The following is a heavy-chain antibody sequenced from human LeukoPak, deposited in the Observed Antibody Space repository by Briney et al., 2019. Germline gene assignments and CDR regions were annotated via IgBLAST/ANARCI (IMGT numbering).Heavy chain of an antibody. Sequence: GSLRLSCAASGFTFSNAWMSWVRQAPGKGLEWVSAISGSGGSTYYADSVKGRFTISRDNSKNTLYLQMNSLRAEDTAVYYCAKGLRYGSGSSYYYYGMDVWGQGTTVTVSS. D-gene: IGHD3-10*01. V-gene: IGHV3-23*01. CDR1: GFTFSNAW. CDR3: AKGLRYGSGSSYYYYGMDV. CDR2: ISGSGGST. J-gene: IGHJ6*02.